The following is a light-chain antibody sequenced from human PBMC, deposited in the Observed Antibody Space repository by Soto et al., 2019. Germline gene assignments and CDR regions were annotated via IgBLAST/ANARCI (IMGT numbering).Light chain of an antibody. Sequence: DIQMTQSPSTLSASVGDRVTITCRASQSISSWLAWYQQKPGKAPKLLIYDASSLESGVPSRFSGSGSGTAFTLTISGLQPDDFATYYCQQYNSYSTFGQGTKVEIK. J-gene: IGKJ1*01. CDR2: DAS. CDR1: QSISSW. V-gene: IGKV1-5*01. CDR3: QQYNSYST.